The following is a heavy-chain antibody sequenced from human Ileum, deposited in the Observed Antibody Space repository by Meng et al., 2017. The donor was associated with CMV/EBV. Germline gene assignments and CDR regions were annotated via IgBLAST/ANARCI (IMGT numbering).Heavy chain of an antibody. Sequence: ESLKISCAASGFTFSSYSMNWVRQPPGKGLEWSGEIHDSGSTNYNPSLKSRVTILVHTSKKQFSLKLSSVTAADTAVYYCARELKGYWGQGTLVTVSS. CDR1: GFTFSSYS. CDR3: ARELKGY. V-gene: IGHV4-34*01. J-gene: IGHJ4*02. CDR2: IHDSGST.